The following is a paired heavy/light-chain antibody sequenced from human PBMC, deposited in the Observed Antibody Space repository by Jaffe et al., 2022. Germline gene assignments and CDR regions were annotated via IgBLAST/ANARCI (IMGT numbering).Light chain of an antibody. CDR3: QQRSNWPPGAT. CDR1: QSVSSY. V-gene: IGKV3-11*01. CDR2: DAS. Sequence: EIVLTQSPATLSLSPGERATLSCRASQSVSSYLAWYQQKPGQAPRLLIYDASNRATGIPARFSGSGSGTDFTLTISSLEPEDFAVYYCQQRSNWPPGATFGGGTKVEIK. J-gene: IGKJ4*01.
Heavy chain of an antibody. D-gene: IGHD4-17*01. J-gene: IGHJ4*02. CDR1: GFTFSSYE. V-gene: IGHV3-48*03. CDR3: ASISATVTTFGLTTFDY. Sequence: EVQLVESGGGLVQPGGSLRLSCAASGFTFSSYEMNWVRQAPGKGLEWVSYISSSGSTIYYADSVKGRFTISRDNAKNSLYLQMNSLRAEDTAVYYCASISATVTTFGLTTFDYWGQGTLVTVSS. CDR2: ISSSGSTI.